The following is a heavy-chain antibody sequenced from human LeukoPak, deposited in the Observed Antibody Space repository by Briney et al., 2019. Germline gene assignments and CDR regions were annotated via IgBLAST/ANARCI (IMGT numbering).Heavy chain of an antibody. CDR2: IKQDGSER. J-gene: IGHJ4*02. D-gene: IGHD1-1*01. Sequence: GGSRRLSCAAYGFTFTGYWMAWVRQAPGKGLEWVANIKQDGSERYYVDSVKGRFTITISRYNAKTSLYLLMNSLRAEDTAVYYCARLLDAGYFDCWGQRTLVTVSS. V-gene: IGHV3-7*01. CDR1: GFTFTGYW. CDR3: ARLLDAGYFDC.